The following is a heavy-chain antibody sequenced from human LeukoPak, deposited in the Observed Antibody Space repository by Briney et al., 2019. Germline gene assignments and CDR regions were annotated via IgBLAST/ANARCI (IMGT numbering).Heavy chain of an antibody. J-gene: IGHJ4*02. CDR3: ARDRGELYDY. V-gene: IGHV4-4*07. Sequence: SETLPLTCSVSGDSISSSYWSWIRQPAGKGLEWIGRISPSGSTNYNPSLKSRVTMPLDTSKNQLSLKLSSVTAADTAVYYCARDRGELYDYWGQGTLVTVSS. D-gene: IGHD3-10*01. CDR1: GDSISSSY. CDR2: ISPSGST.